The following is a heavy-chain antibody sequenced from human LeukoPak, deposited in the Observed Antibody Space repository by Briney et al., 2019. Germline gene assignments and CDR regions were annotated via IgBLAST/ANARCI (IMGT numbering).Heavy chain of an antibody. CDR1: GDTLSTYY. D-gene: IGHD5-18*01. Sequence: SETLSLTCSLSGDTLSTYYWNWIRQTPGRGLEWIGHISLGNTEYNPSLKSRVTISVDTPKNEFYLRLTSVTAADTALYFCARDKRHSYGKYFDPWSQGTLVSVSS. V-gene: IGHV4-59*12. CDR3: ARDKRHSYGKYFDP. CDR2: ISLGNT. J-gene: IGHJ4*02.